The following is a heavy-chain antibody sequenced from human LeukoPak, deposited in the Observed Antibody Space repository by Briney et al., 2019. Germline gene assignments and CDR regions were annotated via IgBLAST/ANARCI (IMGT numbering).Heavy chain of an antibody. Sequence: GGSLRLSCAASGFTFSSYAMSWVRQAPGNRLEWVSRINSDGSTTSYADSVKGRFTISRDNAKNTLYLQMNSLRAEDTAVYYCARDGPDGMDVWGQGTTVTVSS. CDR2: INSDGSTT. CDR1: GFTFSSYA. J-gene: IGHJ6*02. V-gene: IGHV3-74*01. CDR3: ARDGPDGMDV.